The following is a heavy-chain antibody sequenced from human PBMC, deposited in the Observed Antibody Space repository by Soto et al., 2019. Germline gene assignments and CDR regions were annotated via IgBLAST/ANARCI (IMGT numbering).Heavy chain of an antibody. CDR1: GGTFSSYT. CDR3: AGSIAAAGTTGANFDY. J-gene: IGHJ4*02. D-gene: IGHD6-13*01. V-gene: IGHV1-69*02. CDR2: IIPILGIA. Sequence: QVQLVQSGAEVKKPGSSVKVSCKASGGTFSSYTISWVRQAPGQGLEWMGRIIPILGIANYAQKFQGRVTITADKSTRTAYMELSSLRSEDTAVYYCAGSIAAAGTTGANFDYWGQGTLVTVSS.